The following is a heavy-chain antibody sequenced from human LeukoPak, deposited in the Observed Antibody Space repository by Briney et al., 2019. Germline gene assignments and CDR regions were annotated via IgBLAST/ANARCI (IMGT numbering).Heavy chain of an antibody. V-gene: IGHV1-18*01. CDR2: ISTYNGNT. CDR1: GYAFTSYG. D-gene: IGHD3-22*01. J-gene: IGHJ4*02. CDR3: ARWEGTSYYDSSGFMVY. Sequence: ASVKVSCKASGYAFTSYGISWVRQAPGQGLEWLGWISTYNGNTHYAQKLQGRVTMTTDTSTTTAYMELRSLRSDDTAVYYCARWEGTSYYDSSGFMVYWGQGTLVTVSS.